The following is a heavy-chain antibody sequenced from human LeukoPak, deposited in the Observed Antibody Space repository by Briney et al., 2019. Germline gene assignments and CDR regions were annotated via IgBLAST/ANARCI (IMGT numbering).Heavy chain of an antibody. CDR1: GFTFSSYA. V-gene: IGHV3-23*01. D-gene: IGHD3-10*01. CDR3: AKVRRGLGELLCPDY. J-gene: IGHJ4*02. CDR2: ISGSGGST. Sequence: PGGSLRLSCAASGFTFSSYAMSWVRQAPGKGLEWVSAISGSGGSTYYADSVKGRFTISRDNSKNTLYLQMNSLRAEATAVYYCAKVRRGLGELLCPDYWGQGTLVTVSS.